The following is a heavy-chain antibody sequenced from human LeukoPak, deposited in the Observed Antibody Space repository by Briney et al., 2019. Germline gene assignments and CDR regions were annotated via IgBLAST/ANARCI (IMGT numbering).Heavy chain of an antibody. J-gene: IGHJ4*02. CDR2: IIPLLGTR. Sequence: SVKVSCKASGGTFSSYAISWVRQAPGQGLEWMGGIIPLLGTRNYAQKFQDRVTITADESTNTAYMELSSLRSEDTAVYYCARPTRSYSSSPPLLWGQGTLVTVSS. CDR1: GGTFSSYA. CDR3: ARPTRSYSSSPPLL. V-gene: IGHV1-69*13. D-gene: IGHD6-6*01.